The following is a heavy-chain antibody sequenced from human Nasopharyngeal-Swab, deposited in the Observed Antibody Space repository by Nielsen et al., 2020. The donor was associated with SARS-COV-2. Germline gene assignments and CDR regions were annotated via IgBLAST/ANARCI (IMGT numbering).Heavy chain of an antibody. CDR3: ARCMVSGGYYYYHYYMDV. V-gene: IGHV1-69*06. CDR1: GGTFSSYA. D-gene: IGHD3-16*01. CDR2: IIPIFGTA. J-gene: IGHJ6*03. Sequence: SVKVSCKASGGTFSSYAISWVRQAPGQGLEWMGWIIPIFGTANYAQKFQGRVTITADKSTSTAYMELSSLRSEDTAVYYCARCMVSGGYYYYHYYMDVWGKGTTVTVSS.